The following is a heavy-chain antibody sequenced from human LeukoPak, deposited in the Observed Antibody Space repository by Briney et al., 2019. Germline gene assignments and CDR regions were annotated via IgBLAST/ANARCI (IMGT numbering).Heavy chain of an antibody. J-gene: IGHJ4*02. CDR3: ARVRTTYSYGYDY. Sequence: GGSLRLSCAASGFTFSSHWMHWVRQAPGKGLVWVSRINTDGSSSSYADSVKGRFTISRDNAKNTLYLQMNSLRAEDTAVYYCARVRTTYSYGYDYWGQGTLVTVSS. D-gene: IGHD5-18*01. CDR2: INTDGSSS. CDR1: GFTFSSHW. V-gene: IGHV3-74*01.